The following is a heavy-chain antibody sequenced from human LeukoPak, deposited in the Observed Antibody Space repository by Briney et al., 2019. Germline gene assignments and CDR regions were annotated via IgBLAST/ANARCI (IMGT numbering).Heavy chain of an antibody. V-gene: IGHV3-21*01. CDR3: ARDGCSSTSCYPGAYYYDSSGYYN. D-gene: IGHD3-22*01. CDR2: ITRSSNYI. CDR1: GFTFSSYG. Sequence: PGGSLRLSCVASGFTFSSYGMNWVRQAPGKGLEWVSSITRSSNYIYYADSVKGRFTISRDNAKNSLYLQMNSLRAEDTAVYYCARDGCSSTSCYPGAYYYDSSGYYNWGQGTLVTVSS. J-gene: IGHJ4*02.